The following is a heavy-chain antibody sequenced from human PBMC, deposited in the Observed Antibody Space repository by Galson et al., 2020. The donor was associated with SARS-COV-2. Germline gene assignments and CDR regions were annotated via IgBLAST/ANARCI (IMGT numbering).Heavy chain of an antibody. Sequence: GGSLRLSCAASGFTSRNYAMHWVRQATGKGLEWVAVISYDGRDEFYGDSVKGRFSISRDNPKKTLYMQVNSLKPEDTAVYYCAKDLWDWVDNYYGMDVWGRVTTVTVSS. J-gene: IGHJ6*02. CDR1: GFTSRNYA. V-gene: IGHV3-30*18. CDR3: AKDLWDWVDNYYGMDV. D-gene: IGHD1-26*01. CDR2: ISYDGRDE.